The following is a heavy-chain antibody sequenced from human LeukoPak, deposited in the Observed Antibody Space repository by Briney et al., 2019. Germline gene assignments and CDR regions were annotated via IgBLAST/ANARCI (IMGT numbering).Heavy chain of an antibody. CDR3: ARTLSFDGYSDY. J-gene: IGHJ4*02. Sequence: SETLSLTCTVSVGSISSYYWSWIRQPPGKGLEWIGYIYYSGSTNYNPPLKSRVTISVDTSKNQFSLKLTSVTAADTAVYYCARTLSFDGYSDYWGQGTLVTVSS. V-gene: IGHV4-59*01. CDR1: VGSISSYY. CDR2: IYYSGST. D-gene: IGHD5-24*01.